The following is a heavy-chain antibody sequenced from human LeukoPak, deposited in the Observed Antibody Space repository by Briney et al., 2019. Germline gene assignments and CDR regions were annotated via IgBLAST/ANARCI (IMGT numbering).Heavy chain of an antibody. V-gene: IGHV1-69*05. Sequence: GASVPVSFTGSGGTFISYVINWVRQAPGHGLEWLGGIVPIFGRANYAQKFQGRVTITTDESTSTAYMALSSLKSEDTAMYYCARWNGDYYDSSGYFYQQTNAFDIWGQGTMVTVSS. CDR3: ARWNGDYYDSSGYFYQQTNAFDI. CDR1: GGTFISYV. D-gene: IGHD3-22*01. J-gene: IGHJ3*02. CDR2: IVPIFGRA.